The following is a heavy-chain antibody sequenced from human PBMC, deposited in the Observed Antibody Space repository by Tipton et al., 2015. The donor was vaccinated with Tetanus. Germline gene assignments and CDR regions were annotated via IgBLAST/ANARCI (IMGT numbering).Heavy chain of an antibody. CDR1: GDSISSDNW. CDR3: ASRVSGPAAY. V-gene: IGHV4-4*02. CDR2: IYHSGAT. D-gene: IGHD6-25*01. Sequence: TLSLTCTVSGDSISSDNWWSWVRQSPGRGLEWIGEIYHSGATNYNSALRSRVAISMSKSMNQFYGRLNSVTAADTAVYYCASRVSGPAAYWGQGTLVTVSS. J-gene: IGHJ4*02.